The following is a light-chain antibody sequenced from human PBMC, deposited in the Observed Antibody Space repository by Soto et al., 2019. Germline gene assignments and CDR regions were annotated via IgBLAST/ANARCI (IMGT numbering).Light chain of an antibody. V-gene: IGLV2-14*01. CDR1: GADVGGYNY. Sequence: QSALTQPASVSGSPGQSVTISCAGTGADVGGYNYVSWYQQHPGKAPKLMIYEVIRRPSGISNRFSGSKSGNTASLTITTLLAEDEAEYYCRSYTPSSTVVFGGGTKLTVL. J-gene: IGLJ3*02. CDR3: RSYTPSSTVV. CDR2: EVI.